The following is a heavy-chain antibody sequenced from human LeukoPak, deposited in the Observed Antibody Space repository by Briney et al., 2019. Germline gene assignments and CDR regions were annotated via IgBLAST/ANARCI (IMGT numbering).Heavy chain of an antibody. CDR1: GGSINSYY. J-gene: IGHJ4*02. CDR3: GRQGYTASYYFVDY. Sequence: PSETLSLTCTVSGGSINSYYWGWVRQPPAKGPERIWRIYTTGTTNYSPSLNSRTTMSLDTSKNQFSLKLRSVTAADTAVYYCGRQGYTASYYFVDYWSQGTLVTVSS. D-gene: IGHD3-10*01. V-gene: IGHV4-4*07. CDR2: IYTTGTT.